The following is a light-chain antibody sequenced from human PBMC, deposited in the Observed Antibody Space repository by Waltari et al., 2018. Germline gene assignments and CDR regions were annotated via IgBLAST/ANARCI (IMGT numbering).Light chain of an antibody. V-gene: IGLV1-47*01. Sequence: QSVLTQPPSASGTPGQRVTLSCSGSSSNIGSSFLCWYQHLPGTAPKLLIYRNDQRPSGVPDRFSGSRSGTSASLAISGLRSEDEADYYCAAWDDSLTVRFGGGTKLTVL. J-gene: IGLJ3*02. CDR1: SSNIGSSF. CDR2: RND. CDR3: AAWDDSLTVR.